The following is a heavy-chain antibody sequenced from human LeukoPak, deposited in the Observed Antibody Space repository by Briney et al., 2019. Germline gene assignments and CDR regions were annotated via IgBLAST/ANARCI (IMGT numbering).Heavy chain of an antibody. CDR2: LYSDVST. CDR1: GFTVSSNY. CDR3: ARMNSGTYFDY. Sequence: GGSLRLSCAVSGFTVSSNYMSWVRQAPGKGLEWVSVLYSDVSTYYADSVKGRFTISRLNSKNTLYLQMNSLRAEDTAVYYCARMNSGTYFDYWGQGTLVSVSS. J-gene: IGHJ4*02. V-gene: IGHV3-53*04. D-gene: IGHD1-26*01.